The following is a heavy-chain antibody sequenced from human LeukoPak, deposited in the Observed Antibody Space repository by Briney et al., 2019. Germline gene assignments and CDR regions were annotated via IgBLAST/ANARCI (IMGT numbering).Heavy chain of an antibody. D-gene: IGHD5-12*01. CDR3: ARDLNFERGYSGYDPADDY. CDR2: INPSGGST. CDR1: GYTFTSYY. V-gene: IGHV1-46*01. J-gene: IGHJ4*02. Sequence: ASVKVSCKASGYTFTSYYMHWVRQAPGQGLEWMGIINPSGGSTSYAQKFQGRVTMTRDTSTSTVYMELSSLRSEDTAVYYCARDLNFERGYSGYDPADDYWGQGTLVTVSS.